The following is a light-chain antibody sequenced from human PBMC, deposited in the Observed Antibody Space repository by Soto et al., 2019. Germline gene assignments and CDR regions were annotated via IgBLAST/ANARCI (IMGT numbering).Light chain of an antibody. CDR2: GAS. J-gene: IGKJ1*01. CDR1: QSVSSSY. Sequence: EIVLTQSPGTLSLSPGERATLSCRASQSVSSSYLAWYQQKPGQAPRLLIYGASSRATGIPDRFSGSGSGTDFTITISRLEPADFAVYYCQEYGSSPWTFGQGNKVEIK. CDR3: QEYGSSPWT. V-gene: IGKV3-20*01.